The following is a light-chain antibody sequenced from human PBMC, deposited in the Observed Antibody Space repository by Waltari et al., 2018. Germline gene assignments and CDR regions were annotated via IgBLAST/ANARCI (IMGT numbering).Light chain of an antibody. J-gene: IGKJ5*01. CDR1: QGISDN. CDR3: QQYNRWPPIT. CDR2: GAF. Sequence: EIVMTQSPATLSVSPGERATLSCRASQGISDNLAWYQQKPGQAPRLLIYGAFTRATGIPARFTGSGSGTEFTLTISSLQSEDSAVYHCQQYNRWPPITFGQGTRLEIK. V-gene: IGKV3-15*01.